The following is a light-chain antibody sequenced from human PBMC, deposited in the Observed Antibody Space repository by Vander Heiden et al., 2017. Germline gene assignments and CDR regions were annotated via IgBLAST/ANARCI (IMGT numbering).Light chain of an antibody. CDR1: SSDIGGYSY. V-gene: IGLV2-14*01. J-gene: IGLJ1*01. CDR3: SSYTTSGTFPYV. Sequence: QTALTQPASVSGSPALWITISCTGTSSDIGGYSYVSWYQRHPGKAPKLIIYDVDSRPSGVSNRFSGSKSGKTASLTISGLQAEDEAEYYCSSYTTSGTFPYVFGAGTQVTVL. CDR2: DVD.